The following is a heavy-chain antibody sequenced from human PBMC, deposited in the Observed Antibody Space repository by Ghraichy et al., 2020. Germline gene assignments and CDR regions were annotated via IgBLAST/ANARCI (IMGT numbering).Heavy chain of an antibody. Sequence: GESLNISCAASRFTFSSYAMSWVRQAPGKGLEWVSSISGSGGSTYYADSVKGRFTISRDNSKNTLYLQMNSLRAEDTAVYYCAKDRGEQWLVSGFDYWGQGTLVTVSS. J-gene: IGHJ4*02. D-gene: IGHD6-19*01. V-gene: IGHV3-23*01. CDR2: ISGSGGST. CDR3: AKDRGEQWLVSGFDY. CDR1: RFTFSSYA.